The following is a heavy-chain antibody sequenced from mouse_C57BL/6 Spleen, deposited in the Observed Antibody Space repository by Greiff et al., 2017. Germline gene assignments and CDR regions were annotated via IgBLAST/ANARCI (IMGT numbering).Heavy chain of an antibody. D-gene: IGHD2-10*01. CDR2: IDPETGGT. CDR3: TRHLLGAMDY. J-gene: IGHJ4*01. V-gene: IGHV1-15*01. CDR1: GYTFTDYE. Sequence: VQLQQSGAELARPGASVTLSCKASGYTFTDYEMHWVKQTPVHGLEWIGAIDPETGGTAYNQKFKGKAILTADKSSSTAYMELRRLTSEDSAVYYCTRHLLGAMDYWGQGTSVTVSS.